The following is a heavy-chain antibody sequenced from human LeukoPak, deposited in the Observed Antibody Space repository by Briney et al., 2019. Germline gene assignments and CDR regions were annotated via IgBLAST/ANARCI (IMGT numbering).Heavy chain of an antibody. CDR2: IYYSGST. D-gene: IGHD6-13*01. V-gene: IGHV4-59*08. Sequence: SETLSLTCTVSGGSISSYYWSWIRQPPGKGLEWIGYIYYSGSTNYNPSLKSRVTISVDTSKNQFSLKLSSVTAADTAVYYCASSLYTSSSWDTYYYYGMDVWGQGTTVTVSS. J-gene: IGHJ6*02. CDR3: ASSLYTSSSWDTYYYYGMDV. CDR1: GGSISSYY.